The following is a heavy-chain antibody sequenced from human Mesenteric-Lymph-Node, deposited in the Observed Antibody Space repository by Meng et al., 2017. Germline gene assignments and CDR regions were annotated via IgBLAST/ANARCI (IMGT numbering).Heavy chain of an antibody. CDR2: INDSGST. CDR3: ARVFSVAGTIYDAFDI. J-gene: IGHJ3*02. D-gene: IGHD6-19*01. V-gene: IGHV4-34*01. Sequence: SETLSLTCAVYGGSFSGYYWSWVRQPPGKGLEWIGEINDSGSTNYNPSLKSRVTITVDTSKNQFSLKLSSVTAADTAVYYCARVFSVAGTIYDAFDIWGQGTMVTVSS. CDR1: GGSFSGYY.